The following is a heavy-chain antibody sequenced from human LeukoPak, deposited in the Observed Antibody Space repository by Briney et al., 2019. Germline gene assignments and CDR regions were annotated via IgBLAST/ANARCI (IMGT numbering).Heavy chain of an antibody. V-gene: IGHV4-59*01. D-gene: IGHD6-6*01. CDR3: ARLFSSSSGRAFDN. J-gene: IGHJ3*02. CDR1: GGSINSFY. Sequence: SETLSLTCNVTGGSINSFYWTWIRQPPGKGLEWIGYIYGSGSTNYNPSLKSRVTISVDTSKNQFSLRLNSVTAADTAVYYCARLFSSSSGRAFDNWGQGTIVTVSS. CDR2: IYGSGST.